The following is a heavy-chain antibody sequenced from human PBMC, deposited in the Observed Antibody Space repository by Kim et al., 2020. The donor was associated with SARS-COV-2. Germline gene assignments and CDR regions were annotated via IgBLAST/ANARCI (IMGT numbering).Heavy chain of an antibody. Sequence: YEDSVKGRFTISRDNAKNSLYLQMNSLRDEDTAVYYCARESRWEGNSCDYWGQGTLVTVSS. CDR3: ARESRWEGNSCDY. J-gene: IGHJ4*02. V-gene: IGHV3-48*02. D-gene: IGHD6-13*01.